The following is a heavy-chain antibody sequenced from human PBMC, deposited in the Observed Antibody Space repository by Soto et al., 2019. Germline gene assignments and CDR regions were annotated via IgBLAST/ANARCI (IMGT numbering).Heavy chain of an antibody. D-gene: IGHD3-10*01. CDR3: SSNEYGSGSYYNQAFDY. CDR1: GYTYTSYY. J-gene: IGHJ4*02. V-gene: IGHV1-46*01. Sequence: GSSVKVSCKSSGYTYTSYYMHWVGQPRSQGLEWMGIINPSGGSTSDEQKFQGRGTMTRDTSTSTVYMELRRLRSEDTAVYYCSSNEYGSGSYYNQAFDYWGQGILVTVSS. CDR2: INPSGGST.